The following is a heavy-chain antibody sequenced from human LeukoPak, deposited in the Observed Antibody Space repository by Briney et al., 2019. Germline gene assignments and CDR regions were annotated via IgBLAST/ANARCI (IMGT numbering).Heavy chain of an antibody. J-gene: IGHJ4*02. V-gene: IGHV1-2*02. CDR3: ARGLYSSRTKPIDY. CDR1: GYTFTGYY. CDR2: INPNSGGT. D-gene: IGHD6-13*01. Sequence: ASVKDSCKASGYTFTGYYMHWVRQAPGQGLEWMGWINPNSGGTNYAQKFQGRVTMTRDTSISTAYMELSRLRSDDTAVYYCARGLYSSRTKPIDYWGQGTLVTVPS.